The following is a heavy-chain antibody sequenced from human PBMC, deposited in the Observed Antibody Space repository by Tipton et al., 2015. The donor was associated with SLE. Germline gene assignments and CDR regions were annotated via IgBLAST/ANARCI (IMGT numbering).Heavy chain of an antibody. Sequence: SLRLSCAASGFTFSSYGMHWVRQAPGKGLEWVAVIWYDGSNKYYADSVKGRFTTSRDNSKNTLYLQMNSLRAEDTAVYYCARDRDIAAAGTVPFDYWGQGTLVTVSS. CDR3: ARDRDIAAAGTVPFDY. CDR2: IWYDGSNK. J-gene: IGHJ4*02. V-gene: IGHV3-33*01. CDR1: GFTFSSYG. D-gene: IGHD6-13*01.